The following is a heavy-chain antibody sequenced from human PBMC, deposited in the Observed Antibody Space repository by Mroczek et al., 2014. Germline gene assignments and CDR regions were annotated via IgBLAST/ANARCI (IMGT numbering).Heavy chain of an antibody. V-gene: IGHV4-39*01. CDR3: ARHRYSGSYYNWFDP. D-gene: IGHD1-26*01. Sequence: QVQLQESGPGLVKPSETLSLTCTVSGGSISSSSYYWGWIRQPPGKGLEWIGSIYYSGSTYYNPSLKSRVTISVDTSKNQFSLKLSSVTAADTAVYYCARHRYSGSYYNWFDPWGQGTLVTVSS. CDR1: GGSISSSSYY. CDR2: IYYSGST. J-gene: IGHJ5*02.